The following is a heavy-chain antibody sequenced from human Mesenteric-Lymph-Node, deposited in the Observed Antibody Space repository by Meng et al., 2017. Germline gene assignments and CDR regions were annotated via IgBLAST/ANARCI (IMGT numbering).Heavy chain of an antibody. Sequence: QVQLVQSGAEVQKPGASVQVSCKASGHTFTVYYLHWVRQAPGQGLEWMGRINPHTGGINYAQEFQGRVAMTRDTSISTAYMELSRLRTDDTAVYYCAKIGSNHQFDLWGQGTLVTVSS. CDR1: GHTFTVYY. J-gene: IGHJ4*02. CDR3: AKIGSNHQFDL. D-gene: IGHD4-11*01. V-gene: IGHV1-2*06. CDR2: INPHTGGI.